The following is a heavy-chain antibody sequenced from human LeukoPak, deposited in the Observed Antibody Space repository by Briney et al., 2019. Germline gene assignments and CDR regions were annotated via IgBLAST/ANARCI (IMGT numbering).Heavy chain of an antibody. D-gene: IGHD4-17*01. CDR2: ISGDGGST. CDR1: GFTLDDYA. J-gene: IGHJ5*02. CDR3: AKADYGKKGTGFDP. Sequence: GGSLRLSCAASGFTLDDYAMHWVRYAPGKGLEWVSLISGDGGSTYYADSVKGRFTISRDNSKNSLYLQMNSLRTEDTALYYCAKADYGKKGTGFDPWGQGTLVTVSS. V-gene: IGHV3-43*02.